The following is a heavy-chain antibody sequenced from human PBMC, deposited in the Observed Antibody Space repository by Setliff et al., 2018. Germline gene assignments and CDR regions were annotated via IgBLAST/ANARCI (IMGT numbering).Heavy chain of an antibody. Sequence: ASVKVSCKASGYSFNSYYMHWVRQAPGQGLEWMGIINPGGGSSSSTEKLQGRVTMTRDTSASTVYMEMGNLTSDDTAVYYCARAGSAAAGRKGIFEYWGQGSLVTVSS. V-gene: IGHV1-46*02. D-gene: IGHD6-13*01. CDR3: ARAGSAAAGRKGIFEY. CDR2: INPGGGSS. CDR1: GYSFNSYY. J-gene: IGHJ4*02.